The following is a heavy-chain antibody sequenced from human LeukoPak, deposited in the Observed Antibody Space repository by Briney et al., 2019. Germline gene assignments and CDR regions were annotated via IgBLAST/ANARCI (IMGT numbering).Heavy chain of an antibody. Sequence: SQTLSLTCTVSGGSIYRGAYYWNWIRQPAGKGLEWIGRIYTSGSTNYNPSLKGRVTISVDTSKNQFSLKLSSVTAADTAVYYCARAGVGGKWLVLDYWGQGTLVTVSS. CDR2: IYTSGST. CDR3: ARAGVGGKWLVLDY. D-gene: IGHD6-19*01. CDR1: GGSIYRGAYY. V-gene: IGHV4-61*02. J-gene: IGHJ4*02.